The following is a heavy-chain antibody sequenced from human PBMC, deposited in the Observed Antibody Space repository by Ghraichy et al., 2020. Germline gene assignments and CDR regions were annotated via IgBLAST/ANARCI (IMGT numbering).Heavy chain of an antibody. D-gene: IGHD3-9*01. CDR3: ASWRYDILTGYYSLEF. V-gene: IGHV3-7*01. Sequence: GGSLRLSCVASGFTFTNHWMSWVRQAPGKGLEWVANIKQDGSEAYYMDSVKGRFTISRDNARNSLYLQMNSLRAEDTALYYCASWRYDILTGYYSLEFWGQGTLVTVSS. CDR1: GFTFTNHW. CDR2: IKQDGSEA. J-gene: IGHJ4*02.